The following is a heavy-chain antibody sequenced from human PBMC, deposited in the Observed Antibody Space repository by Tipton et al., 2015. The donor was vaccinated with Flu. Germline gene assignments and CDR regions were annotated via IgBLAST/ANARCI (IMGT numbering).Heavy chain of an antibody. CDR2: IYVSGGT. CDR1: GSSINSGYNY. D-gene: IGHD7-27*01. J-gene: IGHJ3*02. V-gene: IGHV4-61*02. Sequence: LRLSCTVSGSSINSGYNYWSWIRQPAGEGLEWVGRIYVSGGTNYNPSLKSRLTMSLDTSKNQFSLKLSSVTAADTAVYYCARDGTGGSAFDIWGQGTLVTVSS. CDR3: ARDGTGGSAFDI.